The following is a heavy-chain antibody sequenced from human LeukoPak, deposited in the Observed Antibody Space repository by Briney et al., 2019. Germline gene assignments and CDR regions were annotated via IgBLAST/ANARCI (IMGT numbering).Heavy chain of an antibody. Sequence: ASAKVSCKASGYTFTSYYMHWARQAPGQGLEWMGIINPSGGSTSYAQKFQGRVTMTRDMSTSTVYMELSSLRSEDTAVYYCAREYRTTVTRFDYWGQGTLVTVSS. CDR2: INPSGGST. CDR1: GYTFTSYY. D-gene: IGHD4-17*01. CDR3: AREYRTTVTRFDY. V-gene: IGHV1-46*01. J-gene: IGHJ4*02.